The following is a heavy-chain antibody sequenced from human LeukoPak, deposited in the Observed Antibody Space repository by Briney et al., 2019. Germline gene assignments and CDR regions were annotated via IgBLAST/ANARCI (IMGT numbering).Heavy chain of an antibody. J-gene: IGHJ4*02. D-gene: IGHD2-21*01. CDR1: GFTFSSYG. V-gene: IGHV3-30*03. CDR2: ISYDGSNK. Sequence: GRSLRLSCAASGFTFSSYGMHWVRQAPGKGLEWVAVISYDGSNKYYADSVKGRFTISRDNSKNTLYLQMNSLRAEDTAVYYCARRASRSYYFNYWGQGTLVTVSS. CDR3: ARRASRSYYFNY.